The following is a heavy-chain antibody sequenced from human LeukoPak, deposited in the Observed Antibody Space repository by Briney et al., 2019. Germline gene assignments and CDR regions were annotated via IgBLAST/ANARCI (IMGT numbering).Heavy chain of an antibody. CDR1: GGSISSFY. Sequence: SETLSLTCSVSGGSISSFYWSWIRQPPGKGLEWIGDIYSSGSTNYNPSLKSRVTISVDTSKNQFSLKLSSVIAADTAVYYCASDRSGDGYYFDYWGQGTLVTVSS. V-gene: IGHV4-59*01. CDR2: IYSSGST. D-gene: IGHD2-21*01. J-gene: IGHJ4*02. CDR3: ASDRSGDGYYFDY.